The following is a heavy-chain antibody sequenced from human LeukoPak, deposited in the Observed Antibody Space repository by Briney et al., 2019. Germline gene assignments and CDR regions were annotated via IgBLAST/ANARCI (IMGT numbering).Heavy chain of an antibody. Sequence: SETLSLTCTVSGGSISSHYWSWIRQPPGKGLEWIGYIYYSGSTNYNPSLKSRVTISVDTSKNQFSLKLSSVTAADTAVYYCARSPLRYYDSSGYYYVDYYYMDVWGKGTTVTVSS. D-gene: IGHD3-22*01. CDR2: IYYSGST. CDR3: ARSPLRYYDSSGYYYVDYYYMDV. J-gene: IGHJ6*03. V-gene: IGHV4-59*11. CDR1: GGSISSHY.